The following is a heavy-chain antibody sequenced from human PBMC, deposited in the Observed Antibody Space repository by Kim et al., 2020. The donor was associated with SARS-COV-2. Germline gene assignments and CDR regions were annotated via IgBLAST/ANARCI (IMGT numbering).Heavy chain of an antibody. V-gene: IGHV4-30-2*01. CDR3: ARDKQLGDYYYGMDV. Sequence: PSLESRVTISVDRSKNQFSLKLSTVTAADTAVYYCARDKQLGDYYYGMDVWGQGTTVTVSS. D-gene: IGHD6-6*01. J-gene: IGHJ6*02.